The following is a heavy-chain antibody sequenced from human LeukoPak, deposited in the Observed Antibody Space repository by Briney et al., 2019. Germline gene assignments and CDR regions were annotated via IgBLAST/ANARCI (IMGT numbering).Heavy chain of an antibody. CDR1: GFTYTNYW. CDR2: IKQDGSER. J-gene: IGHJ4*02. D-gene: IGHD3-16*01. V-gene: IGHV3-7*01. Sequence: GGSLRLSCAASGFTYTNYWVSWFRQAAGQGLEWAASIKQDGSERYYVDSVKGRFTISRDNAKNSLFLQLSSLRVEDTAVYYCARGSMHVYHLYTDYWGQGTLVTVSS. CDR3: ARGSMHVYHLYTDY.